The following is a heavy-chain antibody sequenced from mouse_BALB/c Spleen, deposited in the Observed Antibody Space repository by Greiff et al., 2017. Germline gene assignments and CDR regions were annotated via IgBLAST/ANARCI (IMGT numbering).Heavy chain of an antibody. J-gene: IGHJ2*01. V-gene: IGHV5-6*02. CDR3: ARRETGIFDY. CDR2: ISSGGSYT. Sequence: EVMLVESGGDLVKPGGSLKLSCAASGFTFSSYGMSWVRQTPDKRLEWVATISSGGSYTYYPDSVKGRFTISRDNAKNTLYLQMSSLKSEDTAMYYCARRETGIFDYWGQGTTLTVAS. CDR1: GFTFSSYG. D-gene: IGHD4-1*01.